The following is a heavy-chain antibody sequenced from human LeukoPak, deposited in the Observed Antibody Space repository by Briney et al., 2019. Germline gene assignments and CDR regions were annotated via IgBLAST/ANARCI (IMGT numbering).Heavy chain of an antibody. Sequence: SETLSLTCAVYGGSFSGYYWSWIRQPPGKGLEWIGEINHSGSTNYNPSLKSRVTISVDTSKNQFSLKLSSVNAADTAVYYCAREGTGMVRGVINTRNFDYWGQGTLVTVSS. V-gene: IGHV4-34*01. J-gene: IGHJ4*02. D-gene: IGHD3-10*01. CDR2: INHSGST. CDR1: GGSFSGYY. CDR3: AREGTGMVRGVINTRNFDY.